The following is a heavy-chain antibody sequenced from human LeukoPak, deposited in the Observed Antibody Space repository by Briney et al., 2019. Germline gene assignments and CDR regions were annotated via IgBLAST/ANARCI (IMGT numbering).Heavy chain of an antibody. D-gene: IGHD3-22*01. CDR2: INPNSGGT. Sequence: GASVKVSCKASGYTFTGYYMHWVRQAPGQGLEWMGWINPNSGGTNYAQKFQGRVTMTRDTSISTAYMELSRLRSDDTAVYYCARGSYYDLGDDAFDIWGQGTMVTVSS. V-gene: IGHV1-2*02. CDR3: ARGSYYDLGDDAFDI. CDR1: GYTFTGYY. J-gene: IGHJ3*02.